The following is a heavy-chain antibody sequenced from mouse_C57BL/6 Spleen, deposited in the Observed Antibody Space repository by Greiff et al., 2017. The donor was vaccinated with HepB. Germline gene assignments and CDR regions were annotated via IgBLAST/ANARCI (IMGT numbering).Heavy chain of an antibody. CDR3: ARHYYGSSSWYFDV. D-gene: IGHD1-1*01. J-gene: IGHJ1*03. CDR1: GFTFSSYG. Sequence: EVKLMESGGDLVKPGGSLKLSCAASGFTFSSYGMSWVRQTPDKRLEWVATISSGGSYTYYPDSVKGRFHISRDNAKNTLYLQMSSLKSEDTALYYCARHYYGSSSWYFDVWGTGTTVTVSS. CDR2: ISSGGSYT. V-gene: IGHV5-6*01.